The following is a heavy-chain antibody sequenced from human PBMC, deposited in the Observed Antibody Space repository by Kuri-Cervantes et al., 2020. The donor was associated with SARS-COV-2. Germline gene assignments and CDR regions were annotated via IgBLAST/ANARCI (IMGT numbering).Heavy chain of an antibody. D-gene: IGHD6-13*01. CDR2: INPNSGGT. CDR3: AALKREYSSSWYIDY. J-gene: IGHJ4*02. Sequence: ASVKVSCKASGYTFTSYDINWVRQAPGQGLEWMGRINPNSGGTNYAQKFQGRVTMTRDTSISTAYMELSRLRSDDTAVYYCAALKREYSSSWYIDYWGQGTLVTVSS. CDR1: GYTFTSYD. V-gene: IGHV1-2*06.